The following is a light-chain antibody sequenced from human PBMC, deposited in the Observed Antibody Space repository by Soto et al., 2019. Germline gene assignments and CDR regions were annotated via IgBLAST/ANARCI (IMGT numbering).Light chain of an antibody. J-gene: IGLJ2*01. CDR1: SSDVGSYNY. V-gene: IGLV2-14*01. Sequence: QSALTQPASVSRSPGQSITISCTGTSSDVGSYNYVSWYQQLPGKAPKLLIYAVTNRPSGISDRFSGSKSGNTASLTISGLQAEVEADYYCSSYTNSGTVVFGGGTKLTVL. CDR2: AVT. CDR3: SSYTNSGTVV.